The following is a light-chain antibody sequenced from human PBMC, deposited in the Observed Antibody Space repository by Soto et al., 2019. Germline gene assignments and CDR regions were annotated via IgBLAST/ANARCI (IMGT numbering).Light chain of an antibody. CDR1: SNDVGRFNY. J-gene: IGLJ1*01. CDR3: SSFVHGTSYV. Sequence: QSALTQAPSASGSPGQSVTISCAGTSNDVGRFNYVSWYQRHPGRAPKLIIYEVNKRPSGVPDRFSGSKPGNTASLTVSGLQAEDEADYFCSSFVHGTSYVFGTGTKVTVL. V-gene: IGLV2-8*01. CDR2: EVN.